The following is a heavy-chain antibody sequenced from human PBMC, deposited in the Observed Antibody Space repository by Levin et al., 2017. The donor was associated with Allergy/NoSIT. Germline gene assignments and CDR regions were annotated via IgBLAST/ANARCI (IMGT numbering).Heavy chain of an antibody. CDR3: ARAYYDYVWGSYRPTDY. CDR1: GFTFSTYT. Sequence: GESLKISCAASGFTFSTYTMHWVRQAPGKGLEWVAVISHDGSNKYYADSVKGRFTISRDNSKNTLYVQMNSLRAEDTAVYYCARAYYDYVWGSYRPTDYWGQGTLVTVSS. J-gene: IGHJ4*02. V-gene: IGHV3-30*04. D-gene: IGHD3-16*02. CDR2: ISHDGSNK.